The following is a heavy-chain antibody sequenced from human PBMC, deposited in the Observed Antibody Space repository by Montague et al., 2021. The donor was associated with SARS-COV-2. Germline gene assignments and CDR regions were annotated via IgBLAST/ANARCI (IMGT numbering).Heavy chain of an antibody. V-gene: IGHV2-70*01. J-gene: IGHJ4*02. CDR3: ARIRDYDILTGSYSGFDX. Sequence: PALVKPTQTLTLTCTFSGFSLSTSGMCVSRIRQPPGKALEWLALIDWDDDKYYSTSLKTRLTISKDTSKNQVVLTMTNMDPVDTATYYCARIRDYDILTGSYSGFDXWGQGTLVTVSS. D-gene: IGHD3-9*01. CDR2: IDWDDDK. CDR1: GFSLSTSGMC.